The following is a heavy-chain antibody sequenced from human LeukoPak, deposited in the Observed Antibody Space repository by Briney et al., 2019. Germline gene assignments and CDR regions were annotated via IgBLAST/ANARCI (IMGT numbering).Heavy chain of an antibody. CDR3: ARITLVRGVIKREIDY. D-gene: IGHD3-10*01. J-gene: IGHJ4*02. V-gene: IGHV3-21*01. Sequence: PGGSLRLSCAASGFTFGSYSMNWVRPAPGKGLEWVSSISSSSSYIYYADSIKGRFTISRDNAKNSLYLQMTSLRAEDTAVYYCARITLVRGVIKREIDYWGQGALVTASS. CDR2: ISSSSSYI. CDR1: GFTFGSYS.